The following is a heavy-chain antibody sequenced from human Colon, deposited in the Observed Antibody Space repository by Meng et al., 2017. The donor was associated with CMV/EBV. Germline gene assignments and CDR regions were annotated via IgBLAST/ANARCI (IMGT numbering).Heavy chain of an antibody. J-gene: IGHJ4*02. CDR2: INSDGSST. D-gene: IGHD3-3*01. Sequence: FSSYWMHWVRQAPGKGLVWVSRINSDGSSTSYADSVKGRFTISRDNAKNTLYLQMNSLRAEDTAVYYCARDTTTYYDFWSGFHFDYWGQGTLVTVSS. CDR1: FSSYW. CDR3: ARDTTTYYDFWSGFHFDY. V-gene: IGHV3-74*01.